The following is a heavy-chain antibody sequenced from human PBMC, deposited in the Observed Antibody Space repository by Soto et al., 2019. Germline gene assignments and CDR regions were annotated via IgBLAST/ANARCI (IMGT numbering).Heavy chain of an antibody. CDR1: GFSFSDHY. CDR2: ISSSSSTI. D-gene: IGHD2-15*01. Sequence: GGSLRLSCAASGFSFSDHYMSWIRQAPGKGLEWVSYISSSSSTIYYADSVKGRFTISRDNAKNSLYLQMNSLRDEDTAVYYCARDSGVAATILQGYGMDVWGQGTTVTVYS. V-gene: IGHV3-11*04. CDR3: ARDSGVAATILQGYGMDV. J-gene: IGHJ6*02.